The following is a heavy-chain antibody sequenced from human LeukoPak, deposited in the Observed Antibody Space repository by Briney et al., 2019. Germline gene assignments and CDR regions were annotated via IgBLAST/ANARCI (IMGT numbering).Heavy chain of an antibody. D-gene: IGHD3/OR15-3a*01. J-gene: IGHJ4*02. Sequence: GGSLRLSCAVSGVTLSNYGMSWVRQAPGKGLEWVAGISDSGGSTKYADSVKGRFTISRDNPKNTLFLQMNSLRAEDTAVYFCAKRGVVIRVVLVGFHKEAYYFESWGQGALVTVSS. V-gene: IGHV3-23*01. CDR3: AKRGVVIRVVLVGFHKEAYYFES. CDR1: GVTLSNYG. CDR2: ISDSGGST.